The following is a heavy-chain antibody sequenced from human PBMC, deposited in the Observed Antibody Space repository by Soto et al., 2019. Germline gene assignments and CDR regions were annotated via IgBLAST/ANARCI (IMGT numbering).Heavy chain of an antibody. D-gene: IGHD2-15*01. Sequence: ASVKVSCKASGYTFTSYGISWVRQAPGQGLEWMGWISAYNGNTNYAQKLQGRVTMTTDTSTSTAYMELRSLRSDDTAVYYCAREIRAAQLYYFDYWGQGTLVTVSS. V-gene: IGHV1-18*01. CDR3: AREIRAAQLYYFDY. CDR1: GYTFTSYG. CDR2: ISAYNGNT. J-gene: IGHJ4*02.